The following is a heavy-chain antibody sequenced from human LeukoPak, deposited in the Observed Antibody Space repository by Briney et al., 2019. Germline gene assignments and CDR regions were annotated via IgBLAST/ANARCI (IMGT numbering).Heavy chain of an antibody. CDR1: GFTFSSYA. D-gene: IGHD2-2*01. J-gene: IGHJ3*02. V-gene: IGHV3-30*18. CDR2: ISYDGSNK. CDR3: AKNQLGGAFDI. Sequence: GGSLRLSCAASGFTFSSYAMSWVRQAPGKGLEWVAVISYDGSNKYYADSVKGRFTISRDNSKNTLYLQMNSLRAEDTAVYYCAKNQLGGAFDIWGQGTMVTVSS.